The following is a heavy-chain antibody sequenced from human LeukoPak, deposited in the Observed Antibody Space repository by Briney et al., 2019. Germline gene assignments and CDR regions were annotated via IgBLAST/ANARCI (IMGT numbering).Heavy chain of an antibody. J-gene: IGHJ6*02. Sequence: PGGSLRLSCGAAGFTFSSYGMHWVRQAPGKGLEGVAVISYDGSDKKYGESVKGRFTISRDNSKNTLFVQMNSLRDEDTAVYYCTRGGASMGGMDVWGQGTTVSVSS. CDR2: ISYDGSDK. CDR1: GFTFSSYG. D-gene: IGHD1-26*01. V-gene: IGHV3-30*03. CDR3: TRGGASMGGMDV.